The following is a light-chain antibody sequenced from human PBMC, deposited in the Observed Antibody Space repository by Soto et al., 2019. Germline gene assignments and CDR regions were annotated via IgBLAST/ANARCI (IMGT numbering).Light chain of an antibody. V-gene: IGLV2-14*01. CDR2: DVS. CDR1: SSDVGGYNY. J-gene: IGLJ1*01. Sequence: QSALTQPASVSGSLGQSITISCTGTSSDVGGYNYVSWYQQHPGKAPKLMIYDVSNRPSGVSNRFSGSKSGNTASLTISGLQAEDEADYYCSSYTCSATFYVFGTGTKLTVL. CDR3: SSYTCSATFYV.